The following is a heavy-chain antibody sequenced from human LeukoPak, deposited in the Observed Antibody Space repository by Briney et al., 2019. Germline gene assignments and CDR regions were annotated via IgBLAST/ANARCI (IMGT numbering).Heavy chain of an antibody. V-gene: IGHV1-3*01. CDR1: GYTFTSYA. Sequence: GASVKVSCKASGYTFTSYAMHWVRQAPGQRLEWMGWINAGNDNTKYSQKFQGRVTITRDTSASTAYMELSSLRSEDTAVYYCARVNPLEWSIPTPWAIYGMDVWGQGTTVTVSS. J-gene: IGHJ6*02. CDR2: INAGNDNT. CDR3: ARVNPLEWSIPTPWAIYGMDV. D-gene: IGHD3-3*01.